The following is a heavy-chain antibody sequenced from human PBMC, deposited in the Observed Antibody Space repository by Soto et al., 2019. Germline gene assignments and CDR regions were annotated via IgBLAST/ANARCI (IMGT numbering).Heavy chain of an antibody. Sequence: QVQLVESGGGLVKPGGSLRLSCAASGFTFSDYYMSWIRQAPGKGLEWVSYISSSGSTIYYADSVKGRFTISRDNAKNSLYLQMNSLRAEDTAVYYWARVLMDFLSQDYYYYYYMDVWGKGTTVTVSS. CDR2: ISSSGSTI. D-gene: IGHD3-3*01. V-gene: IGHV3-11*01. CDR3: ARVLMDFLSQDYYYYYYMDV. J-gene: IGHJ6*03. CDR1: GFTFSDYY.